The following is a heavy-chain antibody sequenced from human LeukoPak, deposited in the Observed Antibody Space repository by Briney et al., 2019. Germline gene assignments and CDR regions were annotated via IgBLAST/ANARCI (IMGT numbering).Heavy chain of an antibody. CDR3: ARGRSIAARPISYYFDY. CDR1: GGSFSGYY. Sequence: TSETLSLTCAVYGGSFSGYYWSWIRQPPGNGLEWIGEINHSGSTNYNPSLKSRVTISVDTSKNQFSLKLSSVTAADTAVYYCARGRSIAARPISYYFDYWGQGTLVTVSS. J-gene: IGHJ4*02. V-gene: IGHV4-34*01. CDR2: INHSGST. D-gene: IGHD6-6*01.